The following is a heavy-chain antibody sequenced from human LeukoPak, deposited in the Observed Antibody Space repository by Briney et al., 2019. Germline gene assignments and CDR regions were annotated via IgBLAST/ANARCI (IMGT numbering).Heavy chain of an antibody. V-gene: IGHV3-23*01. CDR2: ISGSGGST. D-gene: IGHD4-17*01. J-gene: IGHJ4*02. CDR1: GFTLSSYA. CDR3: ARWGITVTLGCDY. Sequence: GGSLRLSCAASGFTLSSYAMSWVRQAPGKGLEWVSAISGSGGSTYYADSVKGRFTISRDNAKNSLYLQMNSLRAEDTAVYYCARWGITVTLGCDYWGQGTLVTVSS.